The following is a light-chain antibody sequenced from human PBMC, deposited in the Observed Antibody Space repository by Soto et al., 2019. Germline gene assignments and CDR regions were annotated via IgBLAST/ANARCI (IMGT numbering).Light chain of an antibody. CDR3: QQYEKLPPV. CDR2: DAS. CDR1: QGINNY. V-gene: IGKV1-33*01. Sequence: DLPMTQSPSSLSASVGDRVTITCQASQGINNYLNWYQQKPGKAPKLLIYDASNLEAGVPSRFSGSGSGAEFTFSISSLEPEDVGTYYCQQYEKLPPVFGPGTTVEIK. J-gene: IGKJ3*01.